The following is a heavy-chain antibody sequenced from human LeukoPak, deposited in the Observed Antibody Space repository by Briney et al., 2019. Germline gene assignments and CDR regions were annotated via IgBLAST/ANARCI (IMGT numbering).Heavy chain of an antibody. J-gene: IGHJ5*02. CDR1: GFIFSSYW. CDR2: ISTDGSST. CDR3: ARVSFPSGTYYKENWFHT. D-gene: IGHD3-10*01. Sequence: PGGSLRLSCAASGFIFSSYWMHRFRQGPGKGLVWVSRISTDGSSTSYADSVKGRFTISRDNAKNSLYLQMNSLRAGDTAVYYCARVSFPSGTYYKENWFHTWGQGTLVTVSS. V-gene: IGHV3-74*01.